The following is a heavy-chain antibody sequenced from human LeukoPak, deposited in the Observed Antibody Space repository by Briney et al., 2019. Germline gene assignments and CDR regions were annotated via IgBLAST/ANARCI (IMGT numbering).Heavy chain of an antibody. V-gene: IGHV3-66*01. D-gene: IGHD6-13*01. J-gene: IGHJ1*01. CDR1: GITVSSNY. CDR2: IYSDGRT. CDR3: ARGEQQLVLTEYFQH. Sequence: PGGSLRLSCAASGITVSSNYMSWVRQAPGKGLEWVSVIYSDGRTYYAGSVKGRFTISRDNSKNTVYLQMNSLRAEDTAVYYCARGEQQLVLTEYFQHWGQGTLVTVSS.